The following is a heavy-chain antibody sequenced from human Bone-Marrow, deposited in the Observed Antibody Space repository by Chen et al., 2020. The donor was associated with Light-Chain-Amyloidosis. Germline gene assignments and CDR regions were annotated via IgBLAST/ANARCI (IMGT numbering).Heavy chain of an antibody. D-gene: IGHD5-12*01. CDR3: ARAMAEYSGYDIHGS. J-gene: IGHJ4*02. V-gene: IGHV1-69*01. CDR1: GGTLTNYA. CDR2: ITPVYSSV. Sequence: QVQLVQSGAEVKGPGSSVKVSCKASGGTLTNYALSWVRQAPGQGLEWMGGITPVYSSVGYAEKFQGRVTITADESASAVYMEVSSLTSEDTAVYYCARAMAEYSGYDIHGSWGQGTLVIVSS.